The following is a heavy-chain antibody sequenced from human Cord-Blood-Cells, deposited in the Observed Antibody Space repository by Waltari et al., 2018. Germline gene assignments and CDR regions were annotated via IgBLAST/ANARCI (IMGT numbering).Heavy chain of an antibody. CDR3: AREKAAAGTYYYYGMDV. V-gene: IGHV1-18*01. J-gene: IGHJ6*02. D-gene: IGHD6-13*01. CDR1: GYTFTSSG. Sequence: QVQLVQSGAEVKKPGASVTVACKASGYTFTSSGISWVRQAPGQGLEWMGWISAYNGNTNYAQKLQGRVTMTTDTSTSTAYMELRSLRSDDTAVYYCAREKAAAGTYYYYGMDVWGQGTTVTVSS. CDR2: ISAYNGNT.